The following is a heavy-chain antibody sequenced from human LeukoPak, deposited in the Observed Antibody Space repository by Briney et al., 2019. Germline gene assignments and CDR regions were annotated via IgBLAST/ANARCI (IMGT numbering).Heavy chain of an antibody. D-gene: IGHD5-12*01. V-gene: IGHV3-66*01. CDR1: GFTVSSNY. Sequence: GESLRLSCAASGFTVSSNYMSWVRQAPGKGLEWVSVIYSGGSTYYADSVKGRFTISRDNSKNTLYLQMNSLRAEDTAVYYCARVMSGYDLGFDYWGQGTLVTVSS. J-gene: IGHJ4*02. CDR2: IYSGGST. CDR3: ARVMSGYDLGFDY.